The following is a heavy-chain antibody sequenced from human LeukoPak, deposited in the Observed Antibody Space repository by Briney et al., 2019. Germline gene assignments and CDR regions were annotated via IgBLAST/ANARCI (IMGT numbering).Heavy chain of an antibody. CDR3: ARHSSFFSPLYP. Sequence: SETLSLTCTVSGGSISGSSYYWGWIRQPPGKGLEWIGSIYYSGSTYYNPSLKSRLTISVDTSKNQFSLKLSSVTAADAAVYYCARHSSFFSPLYPWGQGTLVTVSS. D-gene: IGHD1-26*01. V-gene: IGHV4-39*01. CDR2: IYYSGST. CDR1: GGSISGSSYY. J-gene: IGHJ5*02.